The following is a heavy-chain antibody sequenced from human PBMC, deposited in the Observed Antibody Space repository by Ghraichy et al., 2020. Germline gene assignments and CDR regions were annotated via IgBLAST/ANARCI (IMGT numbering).Heavy chain of an antibody. D-gene: IGHD6-13*01. V-gene: IGHV3-64D*06. CDR2: LSSNGNST. CDR3: VKEKFTSGWFFDY. CDR1: GFSFGSYS. Sequence: GGSLRLYCSASGFSFGSYSMHWVRQAPGKGLQYVSTLSSNGNSTYYVDSVKGRFTISRDISKNTLYLQMSSLRAEDTAIYYCVKEKFTSGWFFDYWGQGTVVTVSS. J-gene: IGHJ4*02.